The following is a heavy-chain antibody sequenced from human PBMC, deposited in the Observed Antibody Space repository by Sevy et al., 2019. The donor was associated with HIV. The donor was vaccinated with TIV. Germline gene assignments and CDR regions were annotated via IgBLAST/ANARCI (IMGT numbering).Heavy chain of an antibody. D-gene: IGHD6-13*01. J-gene: IGHJ6*02. CDR3: ARVRSSSSWYYYGMDV. Sequence: ASVKVSCKASGYTFTSYGISWVRQAPGQGLEWMGWISAYNGNTNYAQKLQGRVTMTTDTSTSTAYMELRGLRSDDTAVYYCARVRSSSSWYYYGMDVWGQGTTVTVSS. CDR1: GYTFTSYG. CDR2: ISAYNGNT. V-gene: IGHV1-18*01.